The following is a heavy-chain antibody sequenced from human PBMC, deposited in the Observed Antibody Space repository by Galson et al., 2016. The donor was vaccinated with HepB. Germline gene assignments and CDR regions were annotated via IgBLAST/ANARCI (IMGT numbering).Heavy chain of an antibody. D-gene: IGHD7-27*01. CDR2: TYYRSKWHF. Sequence: CAISGDSVSSNSAGWYWIRQSPSRGLEWLGRTYYRSKWHFDYAESVESRISINPATAKNQFSLQLNSVTPEDTAIYYCARSYLLGRGFGSWGQGTLVTVSS. V-gene: IGHV6-1*01. CDR1: GDSVSSNSAG. CDR3: ARSYLLGRGFGS. J-gene: IGHJ4*02.